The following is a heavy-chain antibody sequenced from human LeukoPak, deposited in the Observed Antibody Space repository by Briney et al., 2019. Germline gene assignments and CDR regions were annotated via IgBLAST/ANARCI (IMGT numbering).Heavy chain of an antibody. CDR2: IYHSGST. J-gene: IGHJ3*02. Sequence: SETLSLTCTVSGYSISSGYYWGWIRQPPGKGLEWIGSIYHSGSTYYNPSLKSRVTISVDTSKNQFSLKLSSVTAADTAVYYCARLFYDYYGYDAFDIWGQGTMVTVSS. D-gene: IGHD3-10*01. V-gene: IGHV4-38-2*02. CDR1: GYSISSGYY. CDR3: ARLFYDYYGYDAFDI.